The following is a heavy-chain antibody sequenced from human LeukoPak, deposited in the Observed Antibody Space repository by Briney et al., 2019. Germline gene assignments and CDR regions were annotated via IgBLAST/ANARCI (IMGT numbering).Heavy chain of an antibody. D-gene: IGHD3-3*01. CDR3: ARIGVLFGVVIPNCFDP. CDR2: ISAYNGNT. J-gene: IGHJ5*02. CDR1: GYTFTSYG. V-gene: IGHV1-18*01. Sequence: ASVKVSCKAPGYTFTSYGISWVRQAPGQGLEWMGWISAYNGNTNYAQKLQGRVTMTTDTSTSTAYMELRSLRSDDTAVYYCARIGVLFGVVIPNCFDPWGQGTLVTVSS.